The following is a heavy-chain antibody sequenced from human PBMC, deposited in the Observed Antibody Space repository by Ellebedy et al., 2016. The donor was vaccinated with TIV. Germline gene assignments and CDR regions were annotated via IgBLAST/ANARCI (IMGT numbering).Heavy chain of an antibody. CDR2: ISASGYST. Sequence: GESLKISCAVSGFPFSSRAMSWVRQAPGKGLEWVSDISASGYSTYYADSVKGRFTISRDNSNNILYLQMNSLRAEDTAIYYCAKDCYGDPAGWFDPWGQGTLVTVSS. CDR1: GFPFSSRA. D-gene: IGHD4/OR15-4a*01. V-gene: IGHV3-23*01. CDR3: AKDCYGDPAGWFDP. J-gene: IGHJ5*02.